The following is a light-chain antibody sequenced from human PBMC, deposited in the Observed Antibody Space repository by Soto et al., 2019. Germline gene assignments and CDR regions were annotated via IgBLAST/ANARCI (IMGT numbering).Light chain of an antibody. Sequence: EVVLTQSPGTLSLSPGERATLYCRASQSVSNNYFAWYQQKPGQSPRLLIFGSSDKATGIPDRFSGSGSGTDCTLTICILAPEDFAVFYCQQYVGSPPYTFGQGTKMEIK. V-gene: IGKV3-20*01. J-gene: IGKJ2*01. CDR1: QSVSNNY. CDR3: QQYVGSPPYT. CDR2: GSS.